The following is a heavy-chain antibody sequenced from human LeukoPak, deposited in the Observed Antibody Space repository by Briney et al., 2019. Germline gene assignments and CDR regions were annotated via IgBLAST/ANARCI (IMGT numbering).Heavy chain of an antibody. J-gene: IGHJ4*02. CDR3: TTGPSVAGEYYLDY. Sequence: PGGSLRLSCAASGFAFWSYWMSWVRQAPGKGLEWVGRIKSKADGGTTDYAAPVKGRFTISRDDSKNTLYLQMNSLKTEDTAVYYCTTGPSVAGEYYLDYWGQGTLVTVSS. CDR1: GFAFWSYW. D-gene: IGHD6-19*01. CDR2: IKSKADGGTT. V-gene: IGHV3-15*01.